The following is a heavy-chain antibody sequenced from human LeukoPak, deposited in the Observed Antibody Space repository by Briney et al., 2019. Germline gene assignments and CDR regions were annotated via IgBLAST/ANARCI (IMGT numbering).Heavy chain of an antibody. CDR3: ARDYCGGDCFPDY. J-gene: IGHJ4*02. V-gene: IGHV3-53*01. Sequence: PGGSLRLSCAASGFTVSSTYMSWVRQAPGKGLEWVSVIYKDGKIYYIDSVKGRFTISRDTSKNTLYLQMNSLRVEDTAVYYCARDYCGGDCFPDYWGQGTLVTVSS. D-gene: IGHD2-21*02. CDR2: IYKDGKI. CDR1: GFTVSSTY.